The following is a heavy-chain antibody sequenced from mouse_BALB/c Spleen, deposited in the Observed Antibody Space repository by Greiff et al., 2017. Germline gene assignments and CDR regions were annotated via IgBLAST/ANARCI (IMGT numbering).Heavy chain of an antibody. CDR2: IWAGGST. CDR3: ARDYDGWFAY. J-gene: IGHJ3*01. Sequence: VQGVESGPGLVAPSQSLSITCTVSGFSLTSYGVHWVRQPPGKGLEWLGVIWAGGSTNYNSALMSRLSISKDNSKSQVFLKMNSLQTDDTAMYYCARDYDGWFAYWGQGTLVTVSA. CDR1: GFSLTSYG. V-gene: IGHV2-9*02. D-gene: IGHD2-3*01.